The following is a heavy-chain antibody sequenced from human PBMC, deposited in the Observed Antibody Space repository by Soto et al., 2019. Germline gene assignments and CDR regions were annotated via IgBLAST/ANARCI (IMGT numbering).Heavy chain of an antibody. CDR1: VGSISFGAYY. CDR3: AGVSLVLRFLEWFGYYGMDV. D-gene: IGHD3-3*01. Sequence: SETLCLTCTFSVGSISFGAYYWSWIRQHPGKGLEWIGYIYYSGSTYYNPSLKSRVTISADTSKNQFSLKLSSVTAADTAVYYGAGVSLVLRFLEWFGYYGMDVWGQGTTVTVSS. J-gene: IGHJ6*01. CDR2: IYYSGST. V-gene: IGHV4-31*03.